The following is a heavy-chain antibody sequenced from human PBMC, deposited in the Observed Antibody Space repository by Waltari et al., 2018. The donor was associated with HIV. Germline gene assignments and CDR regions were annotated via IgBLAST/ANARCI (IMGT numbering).Heavy chain of an antibody. CDR2: VNHSGDS. V-gene: IGHV4-34*02. D-gene: IGHD3-22*01. Sequence: QAQLKQWGAGLLEPSETLSLTCAVYRGSFSDYYWSWIRQPPGKGLEWIGEVNHSGDSNHNASLKSRVTMSVDTSKKQLSLNLTSVTAADTAVYYCARGRYYDGSGLPFDSWGRGTPVVVSS. CDR3: ARGRYYDGSGLPFDS. J-gene: IGHJ4*02. CDR1: RGSFSDYY.